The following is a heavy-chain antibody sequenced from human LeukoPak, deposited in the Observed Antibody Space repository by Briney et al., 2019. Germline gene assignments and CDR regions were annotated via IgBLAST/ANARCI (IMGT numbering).Heavy chain of an antibody. CDR1: GYTFTGYY. CDR3: ARELVNSSPPIAVAGTGGY. D-gene: IGHD6-19*01. J-gene: IGHJ4*02. Sequence: ASVKVSCKASGYTFTGYYMHWVRQAPGQGLEWMGWINPNSGVTNYAQKFQGRVTMTRDTSISTAYMELSRLRSDDTAVYYCARELVNSSPPIAVAGTGGYWGQGTLVTVSS. V-gene: IGHV1-2*02. CDR2: INPNSGVT.